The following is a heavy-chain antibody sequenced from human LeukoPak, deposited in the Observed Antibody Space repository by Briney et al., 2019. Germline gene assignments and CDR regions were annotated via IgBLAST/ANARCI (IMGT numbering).Heavy chain of an antibody. J-gene: IGHJ4*02. V-gene: IGHV1-46*01. CDR1: GYTFTSYY. CDR2: INPSGGST. Sequence: ASVKVPCKASGYTFTSYYMHWVRQAPGQGLKWMGIINPSGGSTSYAQKFQGRVTMTRDTSTSTVYMELSSLRSEDTAVYYCASEAAAGFPFDYWGQGTLVTVSS. D-gene: IGHD6-13*01. CDR3: ASEAAAGFPFDY.